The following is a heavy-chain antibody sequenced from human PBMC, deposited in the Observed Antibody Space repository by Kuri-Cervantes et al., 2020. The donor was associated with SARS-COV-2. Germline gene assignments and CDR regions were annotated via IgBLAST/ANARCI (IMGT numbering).Heavy chain of an antibody. CDR3: ARDFDDLYYYYMDV. CDR2: ISYDGSNK. V-gene: IGHV3-30-3*01. D-gene: IGHD3-3*01. J-gene: IGHJ6*03. Sequence: LSLTCAVSGFTFTSHAMHWVRQAPGKGLEWVAVISYDGSNKYYADSVKGRFTISRDNSKNTLYLQMNSLRAEDTAVYYCARDFDDLYYYYMDVWGKGTTVTVSS. CDR1: GFTFTSHA.